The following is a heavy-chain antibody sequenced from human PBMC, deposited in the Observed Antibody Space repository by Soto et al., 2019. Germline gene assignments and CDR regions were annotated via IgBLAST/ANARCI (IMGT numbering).Heavy chain of an antibody. D-gene: IGHD5-12*01. Sequence: ASVKVSGKASGYTFTRYSINWVRQAPGQGNECVGFTSNYNGDTKYAQEFQGRVPLTTDTSTTTTYMDLRSLTSDAKAVYVCARGDNTGYPTGWFDPWGQGTLVTVSS. CDR2: TSNYNGDT. CDR3: ARGDNTGYPTGWFDP. V-gene: IGHV1-18*04. CDR1: GYTFTRYS. J-gene: IGHJ5*02.